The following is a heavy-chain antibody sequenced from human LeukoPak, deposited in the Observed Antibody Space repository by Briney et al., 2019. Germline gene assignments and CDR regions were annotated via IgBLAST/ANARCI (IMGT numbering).Heavy chain of an antibody. CDR1: GFTFSSYA. D-gene: IGHD3-3*01. Sequence: GGSLRLSCAASGFTFSSYAMSWVRQAPGKGLEWVSAISGSGGSTYYADSVKSRFTISRDNSKNTLYLQMNSLRAEDTAVYYCARTIFGVVIPTENWFDPWGQGTLVTVSS. CDR3: ARTIFGVVIPTENWFDP. V-gene: IGHV3-23*01. J-gene: IGHJ5*02. CDR2: ISGSGGST.